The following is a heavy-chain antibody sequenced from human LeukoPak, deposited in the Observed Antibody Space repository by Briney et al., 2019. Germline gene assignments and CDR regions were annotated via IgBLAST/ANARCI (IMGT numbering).Heavy chain of an antibody. D-gene: IGHD2-2*01. CDR1: GFTFSDYY. CDR2: ISSSGSTI. CDR3: AKHGRVVPAAASDY. J-gene: IGHJ4*02. Sequence: PGGSLRLSCAASGFTFSDYYMSWIRQAPGKGLEWVSYISSSGSTIYYADSVKGRFTISRDNAKNSLYLQMNSLRAEDTAVYYCAKHGRVVPAAASDYWGQGTLVTVSS. V-gene: IGHV3-11*04.